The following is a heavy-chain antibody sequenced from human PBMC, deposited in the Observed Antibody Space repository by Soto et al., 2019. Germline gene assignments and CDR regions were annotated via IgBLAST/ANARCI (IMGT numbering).Heavy chain of an antibody. CDR1: GFTFSIYA. V-gene: IGHV3-23*01. D-gene: IGHD3-3*01. J-gene: IGHJ4*01. CDR3: ETAGYQRFLVLTSLLNLDY. CDR2: ISVSGGRT. Sequence: GGSLSLSCAASGFTFSIYAMSWVRPAPGKGREWVSAISVSGGRTYYAGSVKGRFTISRDNAKYTRYLQMNSLRAEDTAVDYCETAGYQRFLVLTSLLNLDYWGQGTLVTVSS.